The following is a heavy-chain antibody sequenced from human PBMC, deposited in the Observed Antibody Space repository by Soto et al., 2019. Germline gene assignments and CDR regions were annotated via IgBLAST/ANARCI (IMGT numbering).Heavy chain of an antibody. CDR1: GYTFINHG. D-gene: IGHD6-13*01. Sequence: QVXLVQXGAEVRKPGASVKVSCKSSGYTFINHGIFWXRQAPGQGLEWMAWIYPYNGNTNYAQKXXXXXXXXXXXXXXXXXXXXXXXTSDDTAIYYCARDLNGAAGGGYWGQGTLVTVSS. J-gene: IGHJ4*02. V-gene: IGHV1-18*01. CDR3: ARDLNGAAGGGY. CDR2: IYPYNGNT.